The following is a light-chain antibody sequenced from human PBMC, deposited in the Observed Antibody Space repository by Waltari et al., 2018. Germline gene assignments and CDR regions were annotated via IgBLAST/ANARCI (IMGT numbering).Light chain of an antibody. CDR1: NIGTKS. CDR2: DNS. CDR3: CSYAGRSIFYV. V-gene: IGLV3-21*02. J-gene: IGLJ1*01. Sequence: SYVLTQPPPVSVAPGQTARLTCGGNNIGTKSGHWYQQQPGQAPLVVVYDNSAQASGIPERFSGSNSGNTATLTISGLQAEDEADYYCCSYAGRSIFYVFGTGTKVTVL.